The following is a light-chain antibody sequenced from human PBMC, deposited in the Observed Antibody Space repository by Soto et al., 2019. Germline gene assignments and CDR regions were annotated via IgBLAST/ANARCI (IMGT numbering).Light chain of an antibody. V-gene: IGKV3-20*01. Sequence: EIVLTQSPGTLSLSPGERATLSCRASQSVSSSYLAWYQHKPGQAPRPLIYGASSRATGIPDRFSGSGSGTDFTLTISRLAPEDLAVYYWQQYGSSPHTFGQGTKHEI. CDR1: QSVSSSY. J-gene: IGKJ2*01. CDR3: QQYGSSPHT. CDR2: GAS.